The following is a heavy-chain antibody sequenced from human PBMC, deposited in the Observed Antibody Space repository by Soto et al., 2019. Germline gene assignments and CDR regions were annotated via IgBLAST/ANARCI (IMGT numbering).Heavy chain of an antibody. CDR2: IYYSGST. J-gene: IGHJ5*02. V-gene: IGHV4-59*12. Sequence: SETLSLTCTVSGGSISSYYWSWIRQPPGKGLEWIGYIYYSGSTNYNPSLKSRVTISVDTSKNQFSLKLSSVTAADTAVYYCARSIFGVVIPTNWFDPWGQGTLVTVSS. CDR3: ARSIFGVVIPTNWFDP. CDR1: GGSISSYY. D-gene: IGHD3-3*02.